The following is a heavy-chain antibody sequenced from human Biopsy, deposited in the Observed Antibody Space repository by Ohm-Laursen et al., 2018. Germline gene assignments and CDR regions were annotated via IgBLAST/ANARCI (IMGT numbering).Heavy chain of an antibody. CDR3: ARAYFYGMGTSNYFLDS. Sequence: SDTLSLTCTVSGGSVRSPDHRWNWVRRAPGKGLEWIGNIYYSWTTLYNPSLSGRVTMYLDRSTNQFSLKLKSVTSADTAVYFCARAYFYGMGTSNYFLDSWGQGALVTVSS. CDR2: IYYSWTT. CDR1: GGSVRSPDHR. D-gene: IGHD3-10*01. V-gene: IGHV4-61*08. J-gene: IGHJ4*02.